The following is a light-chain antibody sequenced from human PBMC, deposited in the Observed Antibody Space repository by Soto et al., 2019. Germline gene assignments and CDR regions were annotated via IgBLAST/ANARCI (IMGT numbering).Light chain of an antibody. V-gene: IGKV1-39*01. J-gene: IGKJ2*01. Sequence: QMTQSPSSLSASVGDRVTITCRASQSISSYLNWYQQKPGKAPKLLIYAASSLQSGVPSRFSGSGSGTDFTLTISSLQPEDFATYYCQQSYSTPQTFGQGTKLEIK. CDR1: QSISSY. CDR3: QQSYSTPQT. CDR2: AAS.